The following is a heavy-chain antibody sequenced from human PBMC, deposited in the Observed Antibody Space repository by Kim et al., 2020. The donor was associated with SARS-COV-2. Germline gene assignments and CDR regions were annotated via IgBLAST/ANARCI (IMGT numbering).Heavy chain of an antibody. CDR1: GFTFSSYA. CDR2: ISGSGGNT. V-gene: IGHV3-23*01. Sequence: GGSLRLSCAASGFTFSSYAMSWVRQAPGKGLEWVSAISGSGGNTYYADSVKGRFTISRDNSKNTLYLQMNSLRAEDTAVYYCAKASYEIRTGQGAFDYWGQGTLVTVSS. D-gene: IGHD3-9*01. CDR3: AKASYEIRTGQGAFDY. J-gene: IGHJ4*02.